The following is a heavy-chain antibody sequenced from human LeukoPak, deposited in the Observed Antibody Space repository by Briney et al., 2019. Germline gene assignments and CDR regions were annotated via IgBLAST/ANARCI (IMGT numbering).Heavy chain of an antibody. D-gene: IGHD2-2*01. J-gene: IGHJ6*02. CDR3: ARGVGYQLLPYYYYGMDV. V-gene: IGHV4-34*01. Sequence: PSETLSLTCAVYGGSFSGYYWSWIRQPPGKGLEWIGEINHGGSTNYNPSLKSRVTISVDTSKNQFSLKLSSVTAADTAVYYCARGVGYQLLPYYYYGMDVWGQGTTVTVSS. CDR1: GGSFSGYY. CDR2: INHGGST.